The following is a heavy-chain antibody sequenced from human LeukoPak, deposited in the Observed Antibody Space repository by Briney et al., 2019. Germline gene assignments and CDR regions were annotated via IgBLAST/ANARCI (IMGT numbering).Heavy chain of an antibody. J-gene: IGHJ4*02. D-gene: IGHD3-3*01. V-gene: IGHV4-39*01. Sequence: SETLSLTCTVSGGSISSSSYYWGWIRQPPGKGLEWIGSIYYSGNTYYNPSLKSRVTISVDTSKNQFSLKLSSVTAADTAVYYCARGGARITIFGVVQWGWYFDYWGQGTLVTVSS. CDR1: GGSISSSSYY. CDR3: ARGGARITIFGVVQWGWYFDY. CDR2: IYYSGNT.